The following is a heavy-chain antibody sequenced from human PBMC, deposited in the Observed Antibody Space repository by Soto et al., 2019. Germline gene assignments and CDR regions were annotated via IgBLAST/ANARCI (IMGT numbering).Heavy chain of an antibody. D-gene: IGHD2-15*01. V-gene: IGHV1-46*01. Sequence: ASVKVSCKASGYTFTNYNIHWVRQAPGQGPEWMGIINPSGGSTTYAQKFQGRVTMTRDTSTSTVYMELSSLRSEDTAVYFCASDGCRRGTRYFDYWGQGTRATASS. CDR2: INPSGGST. CDR3: ASDGCRRGTRYFDY. J-gene: IGHJ4*02. CDR1: GYTFTNYN.